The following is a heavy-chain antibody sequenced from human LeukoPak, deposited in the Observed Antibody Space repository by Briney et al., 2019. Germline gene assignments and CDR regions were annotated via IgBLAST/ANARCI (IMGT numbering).Heavy chain of an antibody. CDR2: ISGSGDST. Sequence: GGSLRLSCAASGFIFSSCAMSWVRQAPGEGLEWVSAISGSGDSTYYADSVKGRFTISRDNSKNTLYLQMNSLRAEDTAVYYCAATKGAYLFDYWGQGTLVTVSS. J-gene: IGHJ4*02. D-gene: IGHD2-2*02. CDR1: GFIFSSCA. CDR3: AATKGAYLFDY. V-gene: IGHV3-23*01.